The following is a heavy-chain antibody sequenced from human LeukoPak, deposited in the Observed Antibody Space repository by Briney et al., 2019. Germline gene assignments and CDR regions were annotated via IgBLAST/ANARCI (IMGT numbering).Heavy chain of an antibody. Sequence: GGSLRLSCAASGFTVSSNYMSWVRQAPGKGLEWVSVIYSGGSTYYADSVKGRFTISRDNSKNTLYLQMDSLRAEDTAVYYCARGPFYDSSGSHHWGQGTMVTVSS. CDR1: GFTVSSNY. J-gene: IGHJ3*01. D-gene: IGHD3-22*01. V-gene: IGHV3-53*01. CDR3: ARGPFYDSSGSHH. CDR2: IYSGGST.